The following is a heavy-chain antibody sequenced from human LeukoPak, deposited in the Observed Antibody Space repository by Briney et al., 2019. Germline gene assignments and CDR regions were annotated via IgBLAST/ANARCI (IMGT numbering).Heavy chain of an antibody. CDR3: ARGAAASYYYYYMDV. V-gene: IGHV3-30*04. CDR1: GFTFSNYA. J-gene: IGHJ6*03. CDR2: ISSDGSHK. D-gene: IGHD6-13*01. Sequence: PGGSLRLSCAASGFTFSNYAMHWVRQAPGKGLEWVEVISSDGSHKYYADSVKGRFTISRDNSKNTLYLQMISLRAEDTAVYYCARGAAASYYYYYMDVWGKGTTVTVSS.